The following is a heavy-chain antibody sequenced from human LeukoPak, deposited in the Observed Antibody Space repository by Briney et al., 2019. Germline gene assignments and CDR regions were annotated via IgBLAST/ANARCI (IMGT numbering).Heavy chain of an antibody. CDR2: IYPGDSDT. D-gene: IGHD6-6*01. V-gene: IGHV5-51*01. Sequence: GESLKISCQGSGYSFSTYWSGWVRQMPGKGLEWMGIIYPGDSDTRYSPSFQGQVTISADKSISTAYLQWSSLKASDTAIYYCARTQSQLVLVDYWGQGTLVTVSS. CDR3: ARTQSQLVLVDY. J-gene: IGHJ4*02. CDR1: GYSFSTYW.